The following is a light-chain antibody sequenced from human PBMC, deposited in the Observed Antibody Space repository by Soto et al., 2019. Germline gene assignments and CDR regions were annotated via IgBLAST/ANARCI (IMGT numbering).Light chain of an antibody. V-gene: IGLV2-8*01. CDR2: EVT. CDR1: SSYVGGYNY. CDR3: SSYAGSNNFV. Sequence: QSALTQPPSASGSPGQSVTISCTGTSSYVGGYNYVSWYQQHPGNAPKLMIYEVTKRPSGVPDRFSGSKSGNTASLTVSGLHAEYEADYYCSSYAGSNNFVFGTGTKVTVL. J-gene: IGLJ1*01.